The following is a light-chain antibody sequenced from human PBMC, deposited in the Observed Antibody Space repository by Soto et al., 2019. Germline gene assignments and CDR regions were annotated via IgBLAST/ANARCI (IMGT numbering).Light chain of an antibody. CDR3: HQYNNLWT. Sequence: EIVLTQSPGTLSLSPGERATLSCRASQSVSSRLAWYQQKPGQSPRLLIYGASTRATGIPARFSGSGSGTEFTLPISSLQSEDFGVYYCHQYNNLWTFGQGTKVDIK. V-gene: IGKV3-15*01. J-gene: IGKJ1*01. CDR2: GAS. CDR1: QSVSSR.